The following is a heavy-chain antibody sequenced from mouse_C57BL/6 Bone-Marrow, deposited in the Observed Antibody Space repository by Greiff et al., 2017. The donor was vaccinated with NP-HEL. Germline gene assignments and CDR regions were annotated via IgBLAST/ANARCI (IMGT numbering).Heavy chain of an antibody. V-gene: IGHV3-8*01. D-gene: IGHD2-5*01. CDR1: GYSITSDY. CDR2: ISYSGST. CDR3: ARWNSNYVYFDV. J-gene: IGHJ1*03. Sequence: EVMLVESGPGLAKPSQTLSLTCSVTGYSITSDYWNWIRKFPGNKLEYMGYISYSGSTYYNPSLKSRISINRDTSTNQYYLQLNSVTTEDTATYFCARWNSNYVYFDVWGTGTTVTVSS.